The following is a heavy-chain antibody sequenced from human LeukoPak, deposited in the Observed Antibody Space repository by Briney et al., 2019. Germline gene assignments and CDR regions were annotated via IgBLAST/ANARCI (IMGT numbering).Heavy chain of an antibody. Sequence: SQTLSLTCTVSGGSISSGGYYWSWIRQLPGKGLECIGFIYYSGSTFHNPSLKSRVTISIDTSKNQFSLKLSSVTAADTAVYYCASLYYFDSSGYYYGKADIWGQGTMVTVSS. J-gene: IGHJ3*02. CDR1: GGSISSGGYY. V-gene: IGHV4-31*03. CDR3: ASLYYFDSSGYYYGKADI. CDR2: IYYSGST. D-gene: IGHD3-22*01.